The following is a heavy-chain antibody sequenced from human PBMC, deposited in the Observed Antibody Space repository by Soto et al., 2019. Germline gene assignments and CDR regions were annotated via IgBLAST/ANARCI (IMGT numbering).Heavy chain of an antibody. J-gene: IGHJ6*03. CDR1: GFTFSSYW. Sequence: TGGSLRLSCAASGFTFSSYWMSWVRQAPGKGLEWVANIKQDGSEKYYVDSVKGRFTISRDNAKNSLYLQMNSLRAEDTAVYYCARDLNTYSSGWYDYYYMDVWGKGTTVTVSS. CDR2: IKQDGSEK. D-gene: IGHD6-19*01. CDR3: ARDLNTYSSGWYDYYYMDV. V-gene: IGHV3-7*01.